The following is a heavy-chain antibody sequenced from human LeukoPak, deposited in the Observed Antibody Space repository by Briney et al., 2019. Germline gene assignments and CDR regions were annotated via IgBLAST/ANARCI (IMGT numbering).Heavy chain of an antibody. CDR3: ARDPGGYLDY. V-gene: IGHV4-30-2*01. Sequence: PSEILSLTCAVSGGSISSGGYSWSWIRQPPGKGLEWIGYIYHSGSTYYNPSLKSRVTISVDRSKNQFSLKLSSVTAADTAVYYCARDPGGYLDYWGQGALVTVSS. J-gene: IGHJ4*02. CDR1: GGSISSGGYS. D-gene: IGHD3-10*01. CDR2: IYHSGST.